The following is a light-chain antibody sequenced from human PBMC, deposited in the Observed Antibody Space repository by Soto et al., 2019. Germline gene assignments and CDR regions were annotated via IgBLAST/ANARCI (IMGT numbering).Light chain of an antibody. J-gene: IGLJ2*01. CDR2: SNN. CDR1: SSNIGNNY. V-gene: IGLV1-47*02. CDR3: SAWDGSLSGRV. Sequence: QSVLTQPPSTSGAPGQRVTISCSGSSSNIGNNYVYWYQHLPGTAPKLVIYSNNQRPSGVPDRFSGSKSGTSASLAISGLRSEDEADYYCSAWDGSLSGRVFGGGTKLTVL.